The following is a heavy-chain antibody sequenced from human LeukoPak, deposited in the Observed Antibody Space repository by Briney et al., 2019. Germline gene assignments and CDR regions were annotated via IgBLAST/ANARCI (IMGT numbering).Heavy chain of an antibody. V-gene: IGHV1-18*01. J-gene: IGHJ2*01. Sequence: ASVKVSCKASGYTFTSYGISWVRQAPGQGLERMGWISAYNGNTNYAQKLQGRVTMTTDTSTSTAYMELRSLRSDDTAVYYCARDLSGSYWVADWYFDLWGRGTLVTVSS. CDR2: ISAYNGNT. CDR1: GYTFTSYG. CDR3: ARDLSGSYWVADWYFDL. D-gene: IGHD1-26*01.